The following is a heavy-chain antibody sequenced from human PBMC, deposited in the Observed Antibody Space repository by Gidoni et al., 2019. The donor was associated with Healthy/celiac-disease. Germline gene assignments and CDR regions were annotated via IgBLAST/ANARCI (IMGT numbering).Heavy chain of an antibody. V-gene: IGHV1-69*04. CDR3: ARGNDVSDAFDI. CDR1: GGTFTSYA. J-gene: IGHJ3*02. Sequence: QVQLVQSEAEGKKPGSSVKVSCKASGGTFTSYAISWVRQAPGQGLEWMGRIIPILGIANYAQKFQGRVTITADKSTSTAYMELSSLRSEDTAVYYCARGNDVSDAFDIWGQGTMVTVSS. CDR2: IIPILGIA.